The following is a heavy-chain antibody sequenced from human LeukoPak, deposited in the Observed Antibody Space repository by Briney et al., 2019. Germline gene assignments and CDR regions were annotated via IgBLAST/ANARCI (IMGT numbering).Heavy chain of an antibody. J-gene: IGHJ4*02. V-gene: IGHV3-30-3*01. CDR1: GFTFSSYA. Sequence: GGSLRLSCAASGFTFSSYAMHWVRQAPGKGLEWVAVISYDGSNKYYADSVKGRFTISRDNSKNMLYLQMNSLRAEDTAVYYCARDLRRDYDILTGFDYWGQGTLVTVSS. CDR3: ARDLRRDYDILTGFDY. D-gene: IGHD3-9*01. CDR2: ISYDGSNK.